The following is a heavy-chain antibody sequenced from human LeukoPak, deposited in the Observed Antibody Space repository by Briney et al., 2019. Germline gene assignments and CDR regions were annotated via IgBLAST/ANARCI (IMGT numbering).Heavy chain of an antibody. CDR1: GFTLSSFD. V-gene: IGHV3-21*06. J-gene: IGHJ5*02. CDR3: ARADCSGSTCYLRHSWFDP. CDR2: ISTSSRCI. Sequence: KPGGSLRLSCAASGFTLSSFDMNWVRQAPGKGLEWVSSISTSSRCIYYRDSVKGRFTISRDDAKNALYLQMNSLTVEDTAVYYCARADCSGSTCYLRHSWFDPWGQGTLVTVSS. D-gene: IGHD2-2*01.